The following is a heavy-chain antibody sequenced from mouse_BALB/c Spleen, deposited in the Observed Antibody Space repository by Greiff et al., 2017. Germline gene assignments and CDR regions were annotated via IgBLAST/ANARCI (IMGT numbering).Heavy chain of an antibody. J-gene: IGHJ4*01. V-gene: IGHV5-17*02. Sequence: EVQVVESGGGLVQPGGSRKLSCAASGFTFSSFGMHWVRQAPEKGLEWVAYISSGSSTIYYADTVKGRFTISRDNPKNTLFLQMTSLRSEDTAMYYCARGITFYYAMDYWGQGTSVTVSS. CDR3: ARGITFYYAMDY. CDR1: GFTFSSFG. D-gene: IGHD2-4*01. CDR2: ISSGSSTI.